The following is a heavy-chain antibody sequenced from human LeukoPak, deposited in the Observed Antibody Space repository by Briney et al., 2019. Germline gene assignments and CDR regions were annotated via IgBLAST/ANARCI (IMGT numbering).Heavy chain of an antibody. J-gene: IGHJ3*02. CDR1: GFTFSSYG. Sequence: QSGGSLRLSCAASGFTFSSYGMHWVRQAPGKGLEWVAVISYDGSNKYYADSVKGRFTISRDNSKNTLYLQMNSLSAEDTAVYYCAKDSSGYRARGGDAFDIWGQGTMVTVSS. CDR3: AKDSSGYRARGGDAFDI. CDR2: ISYDGSNK. V-gene: IGHV3-30*18. D-gene: IGHD3-22*01.